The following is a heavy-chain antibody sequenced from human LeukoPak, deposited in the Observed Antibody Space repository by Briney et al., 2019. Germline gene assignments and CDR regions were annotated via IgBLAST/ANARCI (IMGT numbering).Heavy chain of an antibody. J-gene: IGHJ3*02. D-gene: IGHD3-22*01. CDR2: IGWNSGSI. CDR1: GCTFDDYA. CDR3: AKDSLNYYDSSGFDAFDI. Sequence: PGGSLRLSCAASGCTFDDYAMHWVRQAPGKGLEWVSGIGWNSGSIGYADSVKGRFTISRDNAKNSLYLQMNSLRAEDIALYYCAKDSLNYYDSSGFDAFDIWGQGTMVSVSS. V-gene: IGHV3-9*03.